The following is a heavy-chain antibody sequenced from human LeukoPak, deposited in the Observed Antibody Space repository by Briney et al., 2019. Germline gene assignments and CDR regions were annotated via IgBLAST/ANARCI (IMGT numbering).Heavy chain of an antibody. Sequence: SETLSLTCTVSGGFIGSYYWSWIRQPPGKGLEWIGYIYTSGSTNYNPSLKSRVTISVDTSKNQFSLKLSSVTAADTAVYYCARLKVWFDPWGQGTLVTVSS. CDR3: ARLKVWFDP. J-gene: IGHJ5*02. CDR1: GGFIGSYY. CDR2: IYTSGST. V-gene: IGHV4-4*09.